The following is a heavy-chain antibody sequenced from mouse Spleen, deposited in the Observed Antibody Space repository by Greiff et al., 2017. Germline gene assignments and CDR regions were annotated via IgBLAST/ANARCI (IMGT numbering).Heavy chain of an antibody. CDR3: ARHGGGTYCFDY. Sequence: EVQVVESGGGLVKPGASLKLSCAASGFTFSSYAMSWVRQTPEKSLEWVATISSGGGNTYYPDSVKGRFTISRDNAKNTLYMQMSSLKSEDTAMYYGARHGGGTYCFDYWGQGTTLTVSS. D-gene: IGHD1-1*02. J-gene: IGHJ2*01. V-gene: IGHV5-9-3*01. CDR2: ISSGGGNT. CDR1: GFTFSSYA.